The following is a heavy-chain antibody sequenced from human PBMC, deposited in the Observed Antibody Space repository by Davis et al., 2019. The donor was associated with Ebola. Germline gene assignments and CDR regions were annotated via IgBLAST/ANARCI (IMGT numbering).Heavy chain of an antibody. CDR1: GFTFSSYW. J-gene: IGHJ6*04. CDR2: IKEDGSVK. CDR3: ASSYGMDV. Sequence: GESLKISCAASGFTFSSYWMSWVRQAPGKGLEWVANIKEDGSVKHYVDSVKGRFTISRDNAKNSLYVQMNSLRVEDTAVYYCASSYGMDVWGRGTTVTVSS. V-gene: IGHV3-7*01.